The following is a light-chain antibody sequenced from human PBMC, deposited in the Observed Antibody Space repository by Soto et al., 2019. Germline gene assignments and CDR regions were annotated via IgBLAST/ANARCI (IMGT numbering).Light chain of an antibody. Sequence: DIVMTQSPDSLAVSLGERATINCKSSQSVLYSSNNKNYLAWYQQKPRQPPKLLISWASTRESGVPDRFSGSGSGADFTLTINSLQAEDVAVYYCQQYFSSPYTFGQGSKLEIK. V-gene: IGKV4-1*01. CDR1: QSVLYSSNNKNY. CDR3: QQYFSSPYT. CDR2: WAS. J-gene: IGKJ2*01.